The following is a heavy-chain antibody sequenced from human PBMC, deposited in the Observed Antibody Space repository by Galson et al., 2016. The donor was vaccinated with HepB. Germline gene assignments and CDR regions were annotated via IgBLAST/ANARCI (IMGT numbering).Heavy chain of an antibody. D-gene: IGHD1-26*01. CDR3: ARDPGMVGATPTAHFDY. Sequence: SVKVSCKASGYTFAGFYVHWVRQAPGQGLEWMGWIDPKSGGTNYAQKFQVWVTMTRDTSINTAYMELSRLRFDDTAVYYCARDPGMVGATPTAHFDYWGQGTLVTVSS. V-gene: IGHV1-2*04. CDR2: IDPKSGGT. J-gene: IGHJ4*02. CDR1: GYTFAGFY.